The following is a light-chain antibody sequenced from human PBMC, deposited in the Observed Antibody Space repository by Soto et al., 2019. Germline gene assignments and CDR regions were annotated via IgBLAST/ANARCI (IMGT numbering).Light chain of an antibody. CDR1: QNIDKY. CDR3: QQTYSNSVT. Sequence: DIRMTQSPASLSASVGDRDTVTCRASQNIDKYLHWYQQKPGKAPNLLIFSASILQSGVPSRFIGSGSGTEFTLTIIGLQPEDFATYYCQQTYSNSVTFGQGTKVDIK. J-gene: IGKJ1*01. CDR2: SAS. V-gene: IGKV1-39*01.